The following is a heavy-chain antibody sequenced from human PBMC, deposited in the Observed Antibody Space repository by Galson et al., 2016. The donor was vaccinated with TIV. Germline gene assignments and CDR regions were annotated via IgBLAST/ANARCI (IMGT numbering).Heavy chain of an antibody. Sequence: SVKVSCKASGDIFSYHYINWVRQATGQGLEWMGWMHPKSGDTRYAQKFQGRVSMTRNTSTSTAYMELINLRSEDTAVYYCATRPPSTIFGVVTWLDPWGQGTLVTVSS. D-gene: IGHD3-3*01. V-gene: IGHV1-8*02. CDR1: GDIFSYHY. CDR3: ATRPPSTIFGVVTWLDP. CDR2: MHPKSGDT. J-gene: IGHJ5*02.